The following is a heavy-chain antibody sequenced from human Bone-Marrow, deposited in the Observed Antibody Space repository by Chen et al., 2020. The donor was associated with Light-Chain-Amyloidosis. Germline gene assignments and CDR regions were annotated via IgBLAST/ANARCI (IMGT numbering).Heavy chain of an antibody. CDR3: ARRRDGYNFDY. CDR1: GYTFPNYW. CDR2: IYPDDSDA. J-gene: IGHJ4*02. Sequence: EVKKPGESLKISCKGSGYTFPNYWIDWVRQMPGKGLEWMGVIYPDDSDARYSPSFEGQVTISADKSITTAYLQWRSLKASDTAMYYCARRRDGYNFDYWGQGTLVTVSS. V-gene: IGHV5-51*01. D-gene: IGHD5-12*01.